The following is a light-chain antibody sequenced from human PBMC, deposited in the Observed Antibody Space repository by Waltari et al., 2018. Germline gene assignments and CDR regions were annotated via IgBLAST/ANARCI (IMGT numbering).Light chain of an antibody. CDR1: SSDVGGYEY. CDR2: EVR. Sequence: QSALTQPASVSGSPGQSITISCTGTSSDVGGYEYVSWYQQYPGKAPKLMIYEVRNRPSGVSNRFSGSKSDNTASLTISGLQAEDEADYYCSSVTRSSTWVFGGGTKLTVL. J-gene: IGLJ3*02. CDR3: SSVTRSSTWV. V-gene: IGLV2-14*01.